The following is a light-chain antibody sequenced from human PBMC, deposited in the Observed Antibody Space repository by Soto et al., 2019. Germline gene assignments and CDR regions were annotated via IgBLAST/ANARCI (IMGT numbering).Light chain of an antibody. V-gene: IGKV3-15*01. J-gene: IGKJ1*01. CDR2: GAS. Sequence: EIVLTQSPGTLSVSPGERATLSCRASQSVSSKLAWYQQKPGQAPRLLFYGASTGATGIPARFSGRGSVTEFTLSISSLQSEDFAVYYCQQYNNWPGTFGQGTKVEIK. CDR1: QSVSSK. CDR3: QQYNNWPGT.